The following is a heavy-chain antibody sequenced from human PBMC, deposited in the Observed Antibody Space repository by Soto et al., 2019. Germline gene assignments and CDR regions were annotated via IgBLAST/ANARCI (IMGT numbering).Heavy chain of an antibody. CDR1: GFTFRSYV. CDR3: ARWGTTGGLDV. V-gene: IGHV3-30*19. J-gene: IGHJ1*01. D-gene: IGHD3-16*01. Sequence: QVQLVESGGGVVQPGTSLRVSCVGSGFTFRSYVIHWVRQPPGKGLEWVALTSYDGSDKYYGDSVRGRFTISRDNSRNTVDLQMDSLGLEDTALYYCARWGTTGGLDVWGQGTLVSVSS. CDR2: TSYDGSDK.